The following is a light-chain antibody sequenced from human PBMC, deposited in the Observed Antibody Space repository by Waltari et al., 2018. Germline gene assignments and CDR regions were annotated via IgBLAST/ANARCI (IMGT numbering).Light chain of an antibody. CDR3: QQRYKWPHS. CDR2: HAF. J-gene: IGKJ4*01. Sequence: EIVLTQSPATLSLSAGERATLSCRASQIVGTNLAWYQKRPGQAPRLLIYHAFDRAAGVPARFSGSSSGVEFTLTISSLEPEDSGVYFCQQRYKWPHSFGGGTKVEI. CDR1: QIVGTN. V-gene: IGKV3-11*01.